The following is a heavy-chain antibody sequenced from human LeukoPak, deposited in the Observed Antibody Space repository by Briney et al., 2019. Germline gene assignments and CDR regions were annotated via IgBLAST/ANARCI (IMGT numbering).Heavy chain of an antibody. Sequence: GGSLRLSCAASGFTLRDYYMSWMRQAPGKGLEWVSYISSSGNTIYYADSVKGRFTISRDNAKNSLYLQMNSLRAEDTAVYYCARWGWGSSGVTEYYYYYYGMDVWGQGTTVTVSS. J-gene: IGHJ6*02. CDR3: ARWGWGSSGVTEYYYYYYGMDV. V-gene: IGHV3-11*01. CDR2: ISSSGNTI. CDR1: GFTLRDYY. D-gene: IGHD3-16*01.